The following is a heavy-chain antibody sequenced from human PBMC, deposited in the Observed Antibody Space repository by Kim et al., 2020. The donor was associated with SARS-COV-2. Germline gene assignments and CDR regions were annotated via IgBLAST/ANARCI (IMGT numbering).Heavy chain of an antibody. CDR1: GGSISSYY. Sequence: SETLSLTCTVSGGSISSYYWSWIRQPPGKGLEWIGYIYYSGSTNYNPSLKSRVTISVDTSKNQFSLKLSSVTAADTAVYYCARVGTTWDWDFDYWGQGTLVTVPA. J-gene: IGHJ4*02. D-gene: IGHD1-7*01. CDR3: ARVGTTWDWDFDY. CDR2: IYYSGST. V-gene: IGHV4-59*13.